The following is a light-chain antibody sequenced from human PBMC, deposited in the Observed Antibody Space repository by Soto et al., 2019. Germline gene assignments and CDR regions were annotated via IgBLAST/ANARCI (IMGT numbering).Light chain of an antibody. J-gene: IGKJ1*01. Sequence: EIVMTQSPATLSVSPGERATLSCRASQSVSSNLAWYQQKPGQAPRLLIYGASTRATGIPARFSGSGSGTEFTLTISSLQSEDFFFYYCQQYNNWTPFTWPLGQGTRVDIK. CDR2: GAS. CDR1: QSVSSN. CDR3: QQYNNWTPFTWP. V-gene: IGKV3-15*01.